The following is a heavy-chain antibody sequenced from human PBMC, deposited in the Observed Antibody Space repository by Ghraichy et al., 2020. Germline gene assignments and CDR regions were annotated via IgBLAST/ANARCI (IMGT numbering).Heavy chain of an antibody. CDR2: IYHSGST. CDR3: ASYDGSAYGAFQI. CDR1: GGSINSGGYS. J-gene: IGHJ3*02. D-gene: IGHD3-16*01. V-gene: IGHV4-30-2*01. Sequence: SETLSLTCAVSGGSINSGGYSWSWIRQPPGKGLKWIGFIYHSGSTYYNPSLKSRVTISLDRSNNQFSLKLTSVTAADTSVYFCASYDGSAYGAFQIWGQGTLVTVSS.